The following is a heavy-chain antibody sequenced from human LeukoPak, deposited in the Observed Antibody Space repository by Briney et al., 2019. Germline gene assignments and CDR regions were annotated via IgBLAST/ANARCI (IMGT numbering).Heavy chain of an antibody. D-gene: IGHD3-3*01. CDR3: AKYHYDTYYYYMDV. CDR1: GFTFSSYA. CDR2: ISGSGGST. V-gene: IGHV3-23*01. Sequence: GGSLRLSCAASGFTFSSYAMSWVRQAPGKGLEWVSAISGSGGSTYYADSVKGRFTISRDNSKNTLYLQMNSLRAEDTAVYYCAKYHYDTYYYYMDVWGKGTTVTVSS. J-gene: IGHJ6*03.